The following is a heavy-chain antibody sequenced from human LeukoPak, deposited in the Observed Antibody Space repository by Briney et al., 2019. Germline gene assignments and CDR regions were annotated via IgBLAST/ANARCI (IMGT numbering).Heavy chain of an antibody. CDR3: ARGNSAFDI. CDR1: GFTFSSYS. V-gene: IGHV4-34*01. Sequence: PGGSLRLSCAASGFTFSSYSMNWVRQPPGKGLEWIGEINHSGSTNYNPSLKSRVTISVDTSKNQFSLKLSSVTAADTAVYYCARGNSAFDIWGQGTMVTVSS. J-gene: IGHJ3*02. CDR2: INHSGST. D-gene: IGHD2/OR15-2a*01.